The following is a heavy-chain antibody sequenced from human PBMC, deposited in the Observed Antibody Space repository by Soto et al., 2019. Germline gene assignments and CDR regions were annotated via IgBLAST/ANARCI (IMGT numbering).Heavy chain of an antibody. CDR1: GFTFSDHY. V-gene: IGHV3-11*01. CDR3: ARGRGSTRVAYFDY. CDR2: ISSRGSYI. D-gene: IGHD3-16*01. J-gene: IGHJ4*02. Sequence: QVQLVESGGGLVKPGGSLRLSCAASGFTFSDHYMSWIRQAPGKGLEWVSYISSRGSYIYYADSVQGRFTITSDNAKNSLYLEMNSMRAEDTAVYYCARGRGSTRVAYFDYWGQGTLVTVSS.